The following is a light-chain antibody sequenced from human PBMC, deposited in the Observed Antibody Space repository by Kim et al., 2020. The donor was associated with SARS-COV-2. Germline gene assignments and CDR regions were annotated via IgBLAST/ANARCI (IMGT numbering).Light chain of an antibody. Sequence: NFMLTQPHSVSECPGKTVTISCTRSGGSIDDNYVQWYQQRPGGVPTTVIYEDDQRPSGVSDRFSGSIDNSSNSASLTISGLKTEDEADYYCQSYNRSNVVFGGGTQLTVL. V-gene: IGLV6-57*04. CDR3: QSYNRSNVV. CDR1: GGSIDDNY. CDR2: EDD. J-gene: IGLJ2*01.